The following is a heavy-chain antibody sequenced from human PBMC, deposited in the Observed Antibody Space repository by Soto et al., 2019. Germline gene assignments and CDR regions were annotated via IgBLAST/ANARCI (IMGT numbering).Heavy chain of an antibody. CDR1: GGTFSSYA. V-gene: IGHV1-69*13. J-gene: IGHJ4*02. D-gene: IGHD5-18*01. Sequence: GASVKVSCKASGGTFSSYAISWVRQAPGQGLEWMGGIIPIFGTANYAQKFQGRVTITADESTSTAYMELSSLRSEDTAVYYCASQYSYGYEYYFDYWGQGTLVTVSS. CDR2: IIPIFGTA. CDR3: ASQYSYGYEYYFDY.